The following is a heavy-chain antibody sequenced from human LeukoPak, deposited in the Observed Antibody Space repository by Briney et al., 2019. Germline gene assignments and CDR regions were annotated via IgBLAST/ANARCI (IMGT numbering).Heavy chain of an antibody. CDR2: INPRGGYT. J-gene: IGHJ4*02. CDR1: GYTFIAYY. CDR3: ARDRRELEISIFGAETDY. Sequence: ASVKVSCKASGYTFIAYYMHWVRQAPGQGLEWMGVINPRGGYTNYAQQFQGRVTMTRDTSTRTVYMDLSSLTSEDTAVYYCARDRRELEISIFGAETDYWGQGTLVTVSS. V-gene: IGHV1-46*01. D-gene: IGHD3-3*01.